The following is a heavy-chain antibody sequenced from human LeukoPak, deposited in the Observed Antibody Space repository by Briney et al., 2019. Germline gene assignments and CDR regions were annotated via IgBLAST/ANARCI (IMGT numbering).Heavy chain of an antibody. CDR1: GFTFSSYA. Sequence: PGGSLRLSCAASGFTFSSYAMNWVRQAPGKGLEWVSAISGSGGSTYYADSVRGRFTISRDSSKNTLYLQMNSLRAEDTAVYYCAKDRFGELSSDAFDIWGQGTMVTVSS. V-gene: IGHV3-23*01. CDR3: AKDRFGELSSDAFDI. J-gene: IGHJ3*02. D-gene: IGHD3-10*01. CDR2: ISGSGGST.